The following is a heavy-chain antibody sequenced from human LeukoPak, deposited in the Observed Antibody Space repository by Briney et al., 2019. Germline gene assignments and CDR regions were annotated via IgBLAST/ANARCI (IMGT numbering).Heavy chain of an antibody. J-gene: IGHJ4*01. CDR2: IYYSGST. V-gene: IGHV4-59*08. Sequence: PSETLSLTCTVSGVSISSYYWSWIRQPPGKGLEWIAYIYYSGSTNYNPSLKSRVTISVDTSKNQFSLKLSSVTAADTAVYYCARHMGLGYTYFYPYFDYWGQGTLVTVSS. CDR3: ARHMGLGYTYFYPYFDY. D-gene: IGHD1-1*01. CDR1: GVSISSYY.